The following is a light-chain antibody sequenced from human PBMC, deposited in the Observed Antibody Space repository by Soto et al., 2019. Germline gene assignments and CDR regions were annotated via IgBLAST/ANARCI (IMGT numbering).Light chain of an antibody. CDR3: QQSYSTPWT. CDR2: EAS. J-gene: IGKJ1*01. CDR1: QSISNH. Sequence: DIQMTQSPCSLSASVGDRVIITCRTSQSISNHLHWYQQTPGKAPNLMIYEASSLQSGVPSRFSGSGSGTDFTLTISSLQPEDFATYYCQQSYSTPWTFGQGTKVDIK. V-gene: IGKV1-39*01.